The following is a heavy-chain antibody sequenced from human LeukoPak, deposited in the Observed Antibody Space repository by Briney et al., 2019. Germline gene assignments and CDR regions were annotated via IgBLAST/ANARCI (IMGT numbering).Heavy chain of an antibody. D-gene: IGHD3-9*01. CDR3: ARDALDWYNWFDP. Sequence: GGSLRLSCAASGFTFTSYTMNRVRQAPGKGLEWVSSISTSSGYIYYADSVKGRFTISRDNARNFLYLQMNSLRVEDTAVYYCARDALDWYNWFDPWGQGTLVTVSS. CDR1: GFTFTSYT. V-gene: IGHV3-21*01. CDR2: ISTSSGYI. J-gene: IGHJ5*02.